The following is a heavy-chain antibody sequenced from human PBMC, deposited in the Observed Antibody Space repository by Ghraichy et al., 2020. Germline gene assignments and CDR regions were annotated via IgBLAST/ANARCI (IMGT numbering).Heavy chain of an antibody. Sequence: SQTLSLTCTVSGGSINNSLYYWGCIRQPPGKGLEWIGSMYYLGSTYYNPSLKSRVTIAVDTSKNQFSLKLTSVTAADTAVYYCWGHGTLASSTWDDCWRPRRYFDSWGQGTLVTVSS. J-gene: IGHJ4*02. D-gene: IGHD6-13*01. V-gene: IGHV4-39*01. CDR1: GGSINNSLYY. CDR2: MYYLGST. CDR3: WGHGTLASSTWDDCWRPRRYFDS.